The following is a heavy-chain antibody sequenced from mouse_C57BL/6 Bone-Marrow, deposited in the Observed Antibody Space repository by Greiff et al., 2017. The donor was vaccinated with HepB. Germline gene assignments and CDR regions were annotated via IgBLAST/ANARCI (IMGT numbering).Heavy chain of an antibody. J-gene: IGHJ1*03. CDR2: IDPENGDT. CDR3: TTDGNYWYFDV. D-gene: IGHD2-1*01. Sequence: EVQLQQSGAELVRPGASVKLSCTASGFNIKDDYMHWVKQRPEQGLEWIGWIDPENGDTEYASKFQGKATITADTSSNTAYLQSSSLTSEDTAVYYCTTDGNYWYFDVWGTGTTVTVSS. CDR1: GFNIKDDY. V-gene: IGHV14-4*01.